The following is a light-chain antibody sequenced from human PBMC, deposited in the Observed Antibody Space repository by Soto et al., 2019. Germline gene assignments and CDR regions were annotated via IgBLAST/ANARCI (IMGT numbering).Light chain of an antibody. CDR2: AAS. V-gene: IGKV1-39*01. CDR3: QQSYSTLYT. J-gene: IGKJ2*01. Sequence: DIQMTQSPSSLSASVGDRVTISCRASQSITTYVNWYQHKPGKAPKFLIYAASSLQSGVPSRFSGSGSGTDFTLTISSLQPEDFATYYCQQSYSTLYTFGQGTKWIS. CDR1: QSITTY.